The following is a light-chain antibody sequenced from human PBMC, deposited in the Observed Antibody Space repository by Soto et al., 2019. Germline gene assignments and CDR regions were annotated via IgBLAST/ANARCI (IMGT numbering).Light chain of an antibody. CDR1: QSVSSN. J-gene: IGKJ4*01. CDR2: GAS. CDR3: QQYDNWPLT. Sequence: EIVMTQSPATLSVSPGERATLSWRASQSVSSNVAWYQQKPGQAPRLLIYGASTRATDIPARFSGSGSGTEFTLTISSLLSEDFAVYHCQQYDNWPLTFGGGTKVEIK. V-gene: IGKV3-15*01.